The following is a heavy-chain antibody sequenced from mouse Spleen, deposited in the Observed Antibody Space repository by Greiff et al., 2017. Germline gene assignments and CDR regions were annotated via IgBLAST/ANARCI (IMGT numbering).Heavy chain of an antibody. CDR3: ARNRDYGSSYAMDY. D-gene: IGHD1-1*01. J-gene: IGHJ4*01. Sequence: EVQLQQSGPVLVKPGASVKMSCKASGYTFTDYYMNWVKQSHGKSLEWIGVINPYNGGTSYNQKFKGKATLTVDKSSSTAYMELNSLTSEDSAVYYCARNRDYGSSYAMDYWGQGTSVTVSS. CDR2: INPYNGGT. CDR1: GYTFTDYY. V-gene: IGHV1-19*01.